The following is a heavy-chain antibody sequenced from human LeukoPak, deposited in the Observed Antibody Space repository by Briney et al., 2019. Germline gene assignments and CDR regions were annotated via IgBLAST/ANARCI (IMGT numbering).Heavy chain of an antibody. CDR1: GFNFTYAW. J-gene: IGHJ4*02. V-gene: IGHV3-15*07. D-gene: IGHD3-16*01. CDR3: TSIALGGICDH. CDR2: VKSKSDGGTV. Sequence: GGSLRLSCAASGFNFTYAWMNWVRQVPGKGLEWVGRVKSKSDGGTVDYAALVKGRFTISRDDSRNTLSLQMNSLKTADTAVYSCTSIALGGICDHWGQGALVTVSS.